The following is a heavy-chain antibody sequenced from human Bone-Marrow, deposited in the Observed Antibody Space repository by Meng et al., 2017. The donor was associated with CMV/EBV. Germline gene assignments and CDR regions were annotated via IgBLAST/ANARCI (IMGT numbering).Heavy chain of an antibody. CDR1: GFTFSNAW. D-gene: IGHD2-2*01. CDR3: TTRLGYCSSTICVRSYYGMDV. V-gene: IGHV3-15*01. Sequence: GESLKISCAASGFTFSNAWMSWVRQAPGKGLEWVGRIKSKTDGGTTDYAAPVKCRFSISRDDSKTTLYLQMNSLKTEDTAVYYCTTRLGYCSSTICVRSYYGMDVWGQGTTVTVSS. CDR2: IKSKTDGGTT. J-gene: IGHJ6*02.